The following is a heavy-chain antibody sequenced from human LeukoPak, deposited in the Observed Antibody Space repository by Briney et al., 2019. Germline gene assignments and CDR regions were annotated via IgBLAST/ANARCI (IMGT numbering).Heavy chain of an antibody. J-gene: IGHJ4*02. CDR3: ARDQYDTWSRRGNFDS. CDR1: GFTFGKYW. Sequence: GGSLRLSCVASGFTFGKYWMSWVRQAPGKGLEWVANIKLDGSEKNYVDSVKGRFTISRDNTKNSLYLQMNSLRVEDTAVFYCARDQYDTWSRRGNFDSWGQGALVIVSS. D-gene: IGHD3-3*01. V-gene: IGHV3-7*03. CDR2: IKLDGSEK.